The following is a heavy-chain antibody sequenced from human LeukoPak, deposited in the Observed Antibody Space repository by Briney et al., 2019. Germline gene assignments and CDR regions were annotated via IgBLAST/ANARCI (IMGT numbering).Heavy chain of an antibody. CDR1: GGSISSYY. V-gene: IGHV4-59*01. CDR2: IYYSGST. Sequence: SETLSLTCTVSGGSISSYYWSWIRQPPGKGLEWIGYIYYSGSTNYNPSLKSRVTISVDTSKNQFPLKLSSVTAADTAVYYCASLTTANGIDYWGQGTLVTVSS. D-gene: IGHD4-17*01. J-gene: IGHJ4*02. CDR3: ASLTTANGIDY.